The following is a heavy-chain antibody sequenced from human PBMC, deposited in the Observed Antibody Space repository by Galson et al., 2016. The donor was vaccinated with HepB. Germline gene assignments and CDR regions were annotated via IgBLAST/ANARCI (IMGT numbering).Heavy chain of an antibody. Sequence: SLRLSCAASGFTFSSYGIHWVRQAPGKGLEWVAVISYDGSDKHYADSVKGRFIISRDNSKNTLFLQMDSLRPEDTAVYYCATDGSARGYFHNWGQGTLVTVSS. V-gene: IGHV3-30-3*01. D-gene: IGHD2-15*01. CDR2: ISYDGSDK. J-gene: IGHJ4*02. CDR1: GFTFSSYG. CDR3: ATDGSARGYFHN.